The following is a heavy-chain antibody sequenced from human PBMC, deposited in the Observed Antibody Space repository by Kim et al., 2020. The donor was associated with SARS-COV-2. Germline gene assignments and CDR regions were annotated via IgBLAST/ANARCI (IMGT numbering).Heavy chain of an antibody. CDR3: ARVLSRFLEWLPPDGMDV. Sequence: ASVKVSCKASGYTFTSYDINWVRQATGQGLEWMGWMNPNSGNTGYAQKFQGRVTMTRNTSISTAYMELSSLRSEDTAVYYCARVLSRFLEWLPPDGMDVWGQGTTVTVSS. D-gene: IGHD3-3*01. V-gene: IGHV1-8*01. CDR2: MNPNSGNT. CDR1: GYTFTSYD. J-gene: IGHJ6*02.